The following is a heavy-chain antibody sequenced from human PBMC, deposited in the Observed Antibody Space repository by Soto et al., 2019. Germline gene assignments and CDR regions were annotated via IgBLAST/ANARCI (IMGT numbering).Heavy chain of an antibody. V-gene: IGHV4-59*08. Sequence: QVQLQESGPGLVKSLETLSLTCTVSGGSISSYYWSWIRQPPGTGLEWIGYIYYSGSTNYNPSLKSRVTISVDTSKNPFSLKLTSVTAADTAVYYCARHYCGGGGCYYFDYWGQGTLVTVSS. CDR3: ARHYCGGGGCYYFDY. CDR2: IYYSGST. CDR1: GGSISSYY. D-gene: IGHD2-15*01. J-gene: IGHJ4*02.